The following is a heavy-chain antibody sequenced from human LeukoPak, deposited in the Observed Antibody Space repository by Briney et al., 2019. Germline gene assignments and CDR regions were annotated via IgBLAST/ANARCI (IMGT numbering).Heavy chain of an antibody. D-gene: IGHD3-10*01. J-gene: IGHJ5*02. CDR3: VLLGTMVRGVTSTNWFDP. V-gene: IGHV4-34*01. CDR1: GGPFSGYY. Sequence: PSETLSLTCAVYGGPFSGYYWSWIRQPPGKGLEWIGEINHSGSTNYNPSLKSRVTISVDTSKNQFSLKLSSVTAADTAVYYCVLLGTMVRGVTSTNWFDPWGQGTLVTVSS. CDR2: INHSGST.